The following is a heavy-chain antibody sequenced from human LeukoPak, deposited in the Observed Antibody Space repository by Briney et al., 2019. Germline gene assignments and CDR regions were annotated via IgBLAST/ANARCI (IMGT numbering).Heavy chain of an antibody. CDR3: ARCTRFGGWYCNDY. J-gene: IGHJ4*02. Sequence: GASVKVSCKASGGTFSSYAISWVRQAPGQGLEWMGGIIPIFGTANYAQKFQGRVTITADESTSTAYRELSSLRSEDTAVYYCARCTRFGGWYCNDYWGQGTLVTVSS. V-gene: IGHV1-69*01. D-gene: IGHD6-19*01. CDR2: IIPIFGTA. CDR1: GGTFSSYA.